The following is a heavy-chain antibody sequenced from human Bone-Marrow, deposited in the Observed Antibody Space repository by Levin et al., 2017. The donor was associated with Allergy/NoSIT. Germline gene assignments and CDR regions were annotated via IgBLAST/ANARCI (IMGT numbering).Heavy chain of an antibody. CDR1: GYTFTSYD. V-gene: IGHV1-8*01. J-gene: IGHJ5*02. CDR2: MNPNSGNT. Sequence: ASVKVSCKASGYTFTSYDINWVRQATGQGLEWMGWMNPNSGNTGYAQKFQGRVTMTRNTSISTAYMELSSLRSEDTAVYYCARGRGDFWSGYFKGQGFWFDPWGQGTLVTVSS. D-gene: IGHD3-3*01. CDR3: ARGRGDFWSGYFKGQGFWFDP.